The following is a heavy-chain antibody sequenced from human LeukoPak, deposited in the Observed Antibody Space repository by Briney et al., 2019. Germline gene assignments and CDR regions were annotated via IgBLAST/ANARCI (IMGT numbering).Heavy chain of an antibody. J-gene: IGHJ3*02. CDR3: ARGAGTRAFDI. CDR2: IGTAGDT. V-gene: IGHV3-13*01. Sequence: GGSLRLSCAASGFTFSSYDMHWVRQATGKGLEWVSAIGTAGDTYYPGSVKGRFTISRENAKNSLYLQMNSLRAGDTAVYYCARGAGTRAFDIWGQGTMVTSLQ. CDR1: GFTFSSYD. D-gene: IGHD6-13*01.